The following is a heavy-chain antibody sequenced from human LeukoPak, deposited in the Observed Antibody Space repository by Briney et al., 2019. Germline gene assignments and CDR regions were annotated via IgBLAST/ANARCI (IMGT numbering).Heavy chain of an antibody. Sequence: WASVKVSCKASGGTFSSYAISWVRQAPGQGLEWMGGIIPIFGTANYAQKFQGRVTITTDESKSTAYMELSSLRSEDTAVYYCARGTHRGVLDYWGQGTLVTVSS. CDR3: ARGTHRGVLDY. J-gene: IGHJ4*02. D-gene: IGHD3-10*01. CDR2: IIPIFGTA. V-gene: IGHV1-69*05. CDR1: GGTFSSYA.